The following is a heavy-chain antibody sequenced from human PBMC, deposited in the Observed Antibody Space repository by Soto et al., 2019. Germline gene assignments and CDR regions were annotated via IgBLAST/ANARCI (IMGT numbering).Heavy chain of an antibody. Sequence: QVQLVQSGAEVKKPGASVKLSCKASGYTLVDYALHWVRQAPGQRPEWMAWINVGNGITVYSRKFQGRVTVTWDTSANTLYMELSSLTSEDTAMYFCARDLVGGTPFDYWGQGALVTVSS. J-gene: IGHJ4*02. CDR3: ARDLVGGTPFDY. CDR2: INVGNGIT. D-gene: IGHD1-1*01. CDR1: GYTLVDYA. V-gene: IGHV1-3*01.